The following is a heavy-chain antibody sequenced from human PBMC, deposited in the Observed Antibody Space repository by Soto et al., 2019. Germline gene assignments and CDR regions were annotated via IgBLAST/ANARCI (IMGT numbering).Heavy chain of an antibody. D-gene: IGHD3-22*01. J-gene: IGHJ3*02. CDR3: ARAYYDSSGYSHDAFDI. CDR1: GYTFTSYA. CDR2: INAGNGNT. Sequence: ASVKVSCKASGYTFTSYAMHWVRQAPGQRLERMGWINAGNGNTKYSQKFQGRVTITRDTSASTAYMELSSLRSEDTAVYYCARAYYDSSGYSHDAFDIWGQGTMVTVSS. V-gene: IGHV1-3*01.